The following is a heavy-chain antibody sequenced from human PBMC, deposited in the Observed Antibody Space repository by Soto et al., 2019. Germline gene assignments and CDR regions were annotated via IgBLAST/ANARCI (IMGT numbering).Heavy chain of an antibody. CDR2: IIPIFGTA. D-gene: IGHD3-3*01. CDR1: GGTFSSYA. J-gene: IGHJ4*02. Sequence: ASVKVSCKASGGTFSSYAISWARQAPGQGLEWMGGIIPIFGTANYAQKFQGRVTITADESTSTAYMELSSLRSEDTAVYYCARFLEWLSIFDYWGQGTLVTVSS. CDR3: ARFLEWLSIFDY. V-gene: IGHV1-69*13.